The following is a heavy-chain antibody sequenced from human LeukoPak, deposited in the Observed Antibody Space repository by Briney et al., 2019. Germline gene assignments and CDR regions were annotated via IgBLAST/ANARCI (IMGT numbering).Heavy chain of an antibody. J-gene: IGHJ4*02. CDR2: INPNSGGT. Sequence: ASVKASCKASGYTFTGYYMHWVRQAPGQGLEWMGWINPNSGGTNYAQKFQGRVTMTRDTSISTAYMELSRLRADDTAVYYCARSDTAMVLFDYWGQGTLVTVSS. CDR3: ARSDTAMVLFDY. V-gene: IGHV1-2*02. CDR1: GYTFTGYY. D-gene: IGHD5-18*01.